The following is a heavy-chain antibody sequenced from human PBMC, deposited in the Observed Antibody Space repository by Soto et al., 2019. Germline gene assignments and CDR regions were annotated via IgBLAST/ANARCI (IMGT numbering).Heavy chain of an antibody. CDR1: GYSFTSYW. CDR3: ARQSNAYYGMAV. Sequence: PGESLKISCKGSGYSFTSYWIGWVRQMPGKGLEWMGIIYPDDSDTTYSPSFQGQVTISADKSISTAFLQWGSLEASDSAMYYCARQSNAYYGMAVWGQGTTVTVSS. CDR2: IYPDDSDT. V-gene: IGHV5-51*01. J-gene: IGHJ6*02.